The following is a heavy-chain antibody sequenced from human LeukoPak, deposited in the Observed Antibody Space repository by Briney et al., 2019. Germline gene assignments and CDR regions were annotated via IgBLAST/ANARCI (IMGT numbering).Heavy chain of an antibody. CDR3: AKDLHGAFDY. J-gene: IGHJ4*02. CDR2: ISANGINT. V-gene: IGHV3-23*01. CDR1: GFSFSIYG. D-gene: IGHD3-10*01. Sequence: PAGGSLRLSCAASGFSFSIYGMSWVRQAPGKGLHWLSAISANGINTYYADSVKGRFTISRDNSKNTLYLHMHSQRADDTVLYYCAKDLHGAFDYWGQGILVTVSS.